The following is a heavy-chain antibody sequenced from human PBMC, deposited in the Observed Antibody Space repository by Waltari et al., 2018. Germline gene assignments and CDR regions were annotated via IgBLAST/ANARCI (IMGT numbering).Heavy chain of an antibody. V-gene: IGHV4-61*02. CDR1: GGSIGSGSYS. Sequence: QVQLQESGPGLVKPSQTLSLTCTVSGGSIGSGSYSWTWTRQPAGKGLEWIGRIYTSGSTNYTPTLKSRVTISVDTSKNQFSLKLSSVTAADTAVYYCATTGVVGATSFDYWGQGTLVTVSS. CDR2: IYTSGST. J-gene: IGHJ4*02. CDR3: ATTGVVGATSFDY. D-gene: IGHD1-26*01.